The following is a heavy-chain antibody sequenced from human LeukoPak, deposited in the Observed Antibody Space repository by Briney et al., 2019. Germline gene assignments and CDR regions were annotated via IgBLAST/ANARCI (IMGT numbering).Heavy chain of an antibody. CDR1: DFSISSGYY. Sequence: KPSETLSLTCAVSDFSISSGYYWGWIRQPPGKGLEWIGSIYHSGSAYYNPSLKSRVTISVDTSKNQFSLKLSSVTAADTAVYYCARHLGDYGDYVDYWGQGTLVTVSS. V-gene: IGHV4-38-2*01. CDR3: ARHLGDYGDYVDY. J-gene: IGHJ4*02. CDR2: IYHSGSA. D-gene: IGHD4-17*01.